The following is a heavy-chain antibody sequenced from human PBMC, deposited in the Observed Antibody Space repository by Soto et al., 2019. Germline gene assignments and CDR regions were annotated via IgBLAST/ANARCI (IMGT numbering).Heavy chain of an antibody. V-gene: IGHV4-34*01. CDR2: INHSGRT. Sequence: QVQLQQWGAGLLKPSETLSLTCAVYGGSFSGYYWTWIRQPPGTGLEWIGEINHSGRTNYNPSLKSRVTISVDTSKNQFSLTLTSVTAADTAAYYCARDKITGLFDYWGQGTLVTVSS. CDR1: GGSFSGYY. CDR3: ARDKITGLFDY. J-gene: IGHJ4*02. D-gene: IGHD2-8*02.